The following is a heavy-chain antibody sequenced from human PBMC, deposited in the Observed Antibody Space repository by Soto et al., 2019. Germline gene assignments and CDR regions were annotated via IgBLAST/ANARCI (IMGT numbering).Heavy chain of an antibody. V-gene: IGHV1-8*01. D-gene: IGHD2-2*01. CDR3: ARRPKHIAVVRSYGMDV. CDR1: GYTFTSYD. Sequence: ASVKVSCKASGYTFTSYDINWVRQASGQGLEWMGWMNPNTGKTGYAQKFQGRVTMTRDISISTAYMELTSLTSEDTAVYYCARRPKHIAVVRSYGMDVWGQGTTVTAP. J-gene: IGHJ6*02. CDR2: MNPNTGKT.